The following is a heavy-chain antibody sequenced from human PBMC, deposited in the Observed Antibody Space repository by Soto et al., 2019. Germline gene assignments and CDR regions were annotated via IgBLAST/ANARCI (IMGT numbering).Heavy chain of an antibody. V-gene: IGHV3-23*01. D-gene: IGHD3-3*01. Sequence: PGGSLRLSCAASGFIFSRNAMSWVRQAPGTGLEWVSGISGSGDITYYADSLKLSSVTAADTAVYYCARVGIYDFWSGYYRNYYMDVWGKGTTVTVSS. CDR1: GFIFSRNA. J-gene: IGHJ6*03. CDR3: MDV. CDR2: ISGSGDIT.